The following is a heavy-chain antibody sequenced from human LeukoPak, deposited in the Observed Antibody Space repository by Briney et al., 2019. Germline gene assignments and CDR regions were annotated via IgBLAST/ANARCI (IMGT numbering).Heavy chain of an antibody. D-gene: IGHD2-2*02. CDR1: GRTFSIYA. J-gene: IGHJ4*02. CDR2: IIPIFGTA. CDR3: ATIPH. V-gene: IGHV1-69*06. Sequence: EASVKVSFKASGRTFSIYAISWVRQAPGQGLEWMGGIIPIFGTANYAQKFQGRVTITANKSTSTAYMELSSLRSEDTAVYYCATIPHWGQGTLVTVSS.